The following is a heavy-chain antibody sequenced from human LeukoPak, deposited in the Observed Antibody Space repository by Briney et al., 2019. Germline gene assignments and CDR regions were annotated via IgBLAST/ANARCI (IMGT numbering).Heavy chain of an antibody. CDR3: ARKREGPTTGIDY. V-gene: IGHV4-39*06. Sequence: PSETLSLTCTVSGGSISSTNSYWGWIRQSPRTGLEWIGNIYSSGSSYYNPSLKSRVTISIDTSENQFPLKLTSVTAADTAVYYCARKREGPTTGIDYWGQGTLVTVSS. D-gene: IGHD1-26*01. J-gene: IGHJ4*02. CDR2: IYSSGSS. CDR1: GGSISSTNSY.